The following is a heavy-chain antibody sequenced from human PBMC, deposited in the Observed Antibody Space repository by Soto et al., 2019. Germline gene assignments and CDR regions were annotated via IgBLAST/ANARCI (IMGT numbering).Heavy chain of an antibody. J-gene: IGHJ4*02. CDR1: GLTVSTNP. Sequence: GVSLRLSCAASGLTVSTNPMSWVRQAPGKGLEWVSVIYTGGGTHYADSVKGRFTISRDNSKNTVNLQMNSLRPEDTAVYYCARVGLLVTDIDYWGQGTLVTVSS. D-gene: IGHD3-9*01. CDR3: ARVGLLVTDIDY. V-gene: IGHV3-66*01. CDR2: IYTGGGT.